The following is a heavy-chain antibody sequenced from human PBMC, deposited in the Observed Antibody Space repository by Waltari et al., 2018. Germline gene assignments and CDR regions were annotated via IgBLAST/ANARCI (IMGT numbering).Heavy chain of an antibody. CDR2: MSYNGTNK. V-gene: IGHV3-30*01. CDR3: AKFETEFVHGFDM. CDR1: GFPFSGYP. J-gene: IGHJ3*02. Sequence: QMQLAESGGGVVQPGGSLRLSCVASGFPFSGYPMHWVRQAPGKGLEWVALMSYNGTNKYYADSVKGRFTISRDNSKNTLYLQMKSLRPEDTAVYYCAKFETEFVHGFDMWGQGTMVTVSS.